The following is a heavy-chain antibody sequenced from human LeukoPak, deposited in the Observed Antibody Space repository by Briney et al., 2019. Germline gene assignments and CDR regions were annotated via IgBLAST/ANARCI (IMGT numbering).Heavy chain of an antibody. V-gene: IGHV3-33*06. D-gene: IGHD5-24*01. CDR3: AKDARDGYKYYFDY. CDR2: IWYDGSNK. CDR1: GFTFSSYG. J-gene: IGHJ4*02. Sequence: GGSLRLSCAASGFTFSSYGMHWVRQAPGKGLEWVAVIWYDGSNKYYADSVKGRFTISRDNSKNTLYLQMNSLRADDTAVYYCAKDARDGYKYYFDYWGQGTLVTVSS.